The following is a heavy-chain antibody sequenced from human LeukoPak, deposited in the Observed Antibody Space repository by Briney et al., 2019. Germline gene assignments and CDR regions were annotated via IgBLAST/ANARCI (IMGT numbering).Heavy chain of an antibody. D-gene: IGHD1-26*01. CDR1: GGSISSGSYY. J-gene: IGHJ4*02. Sequence: PSQTLSLTCTVSGGSISSGSYYWSWIRQPAGEGLEWIGRIYTSGSTNYNPSLKSRVTISVDTSKNQFSLKLSSVTAADTAVYYCARGGEGATDYWGQGTLVTVSS. CDR2: IYTSGST. CDR3: ARGGEGATDY. V-gene: IGHV4-61*02.